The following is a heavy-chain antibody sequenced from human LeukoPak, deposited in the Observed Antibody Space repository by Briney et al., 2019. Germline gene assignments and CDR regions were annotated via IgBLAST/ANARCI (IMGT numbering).Heavy chain of an antibody. CDR3: ARQGINRDFDY. Sequence: SETLSLTCTVSGSSVSNYYWNWIRQPPGKGLEWLGHISYSGSTIYNPSLNSRVTISLDTSKNQFSLNLNSVTAADTAVYYCARQGINRDFDYWGQGTLVTVSS. CDR2: ISYSGST. D-gene: IGHD2-15*01. J-gene: IGHJ4*02. CDR1: GSSVSNYY. V-gene: IGHV4-59*08.